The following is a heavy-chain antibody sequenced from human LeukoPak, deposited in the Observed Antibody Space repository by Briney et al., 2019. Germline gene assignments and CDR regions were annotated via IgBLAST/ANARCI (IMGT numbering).Heavy chain of an antibody. D-gene: IGHD3-22*01. CDR1: GYTLTELS. Sequence: GASVKVSCKVSGYTLTELSMHWVRQAPGKGLEWMGGFDPEDGETIYAQKFQGRVTMTEDTSTGTAYMELSSLRSEDTAVYYCATESAGYDSSGYLIIFDYWGQGTLVTVSS. V-gene: IGHV1-24*01. CDR2: FDPEDGET. CDR3: ATESAGYDSSGYLIIFDY. J-gene: IGHJ4*02.